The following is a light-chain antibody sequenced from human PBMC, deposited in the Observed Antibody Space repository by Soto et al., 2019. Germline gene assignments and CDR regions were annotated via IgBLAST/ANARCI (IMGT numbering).Light chain of an antibody. CDR2: AAS. CDR3: QQYYSDWT. V-gene: IGKV1-9*01. J-gene: IGKJ1*01. CDR1: QVISTS. Sequence: DIQLTQSPSFLSPSIGERVTITCRASQVISTSLAWYQVKPGKAPKLLIYAASTLESGVPSRFSATVSGTEFTLTISSLQPDDFATYYCQQYYSDWTFGQGTKVDIK.